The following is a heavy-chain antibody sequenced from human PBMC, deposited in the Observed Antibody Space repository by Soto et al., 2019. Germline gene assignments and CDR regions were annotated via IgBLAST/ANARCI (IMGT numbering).Heavy chain of an antibody. CDR3: ARGAYDSSVYSSDAFDI. CDR1: GYTFTSYY. V-gene: IGHV1-46*01. J-gene: IGHJ3*02. Sequence: ASVKVSCKASGYTFTSYYMHWVRQAPGQGLEWMGIINPSGGSTSYAQKFQGRVTMTRDTSTSTVYMELSSLRSEDTAVYYCARGAYDSSVYSSDAFDIWGKGTMVTVPS. D-gene: IGHD3-22*01. CDR2: INPSGGST.